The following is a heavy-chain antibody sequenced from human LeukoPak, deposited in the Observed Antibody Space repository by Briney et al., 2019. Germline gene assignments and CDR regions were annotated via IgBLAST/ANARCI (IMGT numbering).Heavy chain of an antibody. Sequence: GGSLRLSCAASGFTVSNNYMSWVRQAPGKGLEWVSVTYSGASTYYADSVKGRFTISRDSSKNTLYLQMNSLRAEDTAIYYCARNFLLRYLDYWGQGTLVTVSS. CDR3: ARNFLLRYLDY. CDR1: GFTVSNNY. V-gene: IGHV3-66*01. CDR2: TYSGAST. J-gene: IGHJ4*02. D-gene: IGHD3-9*01.